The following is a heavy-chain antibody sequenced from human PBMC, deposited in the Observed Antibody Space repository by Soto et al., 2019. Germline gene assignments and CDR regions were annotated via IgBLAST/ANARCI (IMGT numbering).Heavy chain of an antibody. J-gene: IGHJ4*02. D-gene: IGHD3-22*01. Sequence: ASVKVSCKASGYTFTGYYMHWVRQAPGQGLEWMGWINPNSGGTNYAQKFQGWVTMTRDTSISTAYMELSRLRSDDTAVYYCARDPSNSSGYSEYFDQWGQGTPVTVSS. CDR2: INPNSGGT. V-gene: IGHV1-2*04. CDR3: ARDPSNSSGYSEYFDQ. CDR1: GYTFTGYY.